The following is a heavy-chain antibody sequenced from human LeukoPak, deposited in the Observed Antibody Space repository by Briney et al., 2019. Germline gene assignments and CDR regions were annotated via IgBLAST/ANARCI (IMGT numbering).Heavy chain of an antibody. CDR2: IYPDDSDT. J-gene: IGHJ4*02. CDR1: GYSFSSYW. Sequence: GESLKISCKGSGYSFSSYWIGWVRQMPGKGLEWMGVIYPDDSDTRYGPSFQGQVTISADKSITTAYLQWSSLKASDTAVYYCARLPRFLEAGWRPDYWGQGTLVTVSS. V-gene: IGHV5-51*01. CDR3: ARLPRFLEAGWRPDY. D-gene: IGHD6-19*01.